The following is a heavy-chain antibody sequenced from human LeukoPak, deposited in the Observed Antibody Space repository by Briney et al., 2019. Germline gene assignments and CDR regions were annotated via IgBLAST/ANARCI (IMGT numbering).Heavy chain of an antibody. V-gene: IGHV3-20*01. CDR3: ARDRRYMDV. Sequence: GGSLRLSCAASGFIFSNSWMTWVRQAPGKGLEWVSGINWNGGGTGYADSVKGRFTISRDNAKNSLYLQMNSLRAEDTALYHCARDRRYMDVWGKGTTVTVSS. CDR1: GFIFSNSW. J-gene: IGHJ6*03. CDR2: INWNGGGT.